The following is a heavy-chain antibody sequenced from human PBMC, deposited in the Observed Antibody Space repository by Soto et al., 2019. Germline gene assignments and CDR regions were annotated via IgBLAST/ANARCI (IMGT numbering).Heavy chain of an antibody. J-gene: IGHJ4*02. V-gene: IGHV4-59*01. CDR2: IYYSGST. CDR3: ARRYGAFFDY. Sequence: SEPLPLTSTVSGGTIRHYYGSWIRQPPGKGLEWIGYIYYSGSTNYNPSLKSRVTISVDTSKNQFSLKLSSVTAADTAVYYCARRYGAFFDYLGQRTLVTVSS. D-gene: IGHD4-17*01. CDR1: GGTIRHYY.